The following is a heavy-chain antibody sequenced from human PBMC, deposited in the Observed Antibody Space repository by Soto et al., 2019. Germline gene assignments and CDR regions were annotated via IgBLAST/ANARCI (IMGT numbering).Heavy chain of an antibody. CDR1: GFTFSSYA. CDR3: ARVPYYDILTGYLPLVSYYYYYGMDV. J-gene: IGHJ6*02. CDR2: ISYDGSNK. D-gene: IGHD3-9*01. Sequence: QVQLVESGGGVVQPGRSLRLSCAASGFTFSSYAMHWVRQAPGKGLEWVAVISYDGSNKYYADSVKGRFTISRDNSKNTLYLQMNSLRAADTAVYYCARVPYYDILTGYLPLVSYYYYYGMDVWGQGTTVTVSS. V-gene: IGHV3-30-3*01.